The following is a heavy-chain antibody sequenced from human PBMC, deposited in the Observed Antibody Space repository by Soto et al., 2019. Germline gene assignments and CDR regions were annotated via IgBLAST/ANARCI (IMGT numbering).Heavy chain of an antibody. D-gene: IGHD5-12*01. Sequence: PGGSLRLSCPASGFTFSSHAMSWLRHPPGKGLEWVSAISGSGGSTYYADSVKGRFTISRDNSKNTLYLQMNSLRAVDTAVYYCAKHSGYKPLYYYMGVWGKGTTVTVS. V-gene: IGHV3-23*01. CDR3: AKHSGYKPLYYYMGV. J-gene: IGHJ6*03. CDR2: ISGSGGST. CDR1: GFTFSSHA.